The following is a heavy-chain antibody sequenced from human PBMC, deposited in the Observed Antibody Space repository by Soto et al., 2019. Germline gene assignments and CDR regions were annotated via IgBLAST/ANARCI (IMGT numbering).Heavy chain of an antibody. D-gene: IGHD1-26*01. J-gene: IGHJ5*02. V-gene: IGHV1-18*01. Sequence: EASVKVSCKASGYTFTGYAMHWVRQAPGQGLEWMGWISAYNGNTNYAQKLQGRVTMTTDTSTSTAYMELRSLRSDDTAVYYCARASGSSYWFDPWGQGTLVTVSS. CDR2: ISAYNGNT. CDR1: GYTFTGYA. CDR3: ARASGSSYWFDP.